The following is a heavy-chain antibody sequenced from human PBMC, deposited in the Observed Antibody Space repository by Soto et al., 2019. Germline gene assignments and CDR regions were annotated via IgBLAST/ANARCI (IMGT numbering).Heavy chain of an antibody. CDR1: EFTFSSYA. J-gene: IGHJ3*02. CDR3: AKDPAGDAFDI. CDR2: INANGGGI. Sequence: EVQLLESGGGLVQPGGSLRLSCAASEFTFSSYAMSWVRQAPGKGLEWVSAINANGGGITYADSVRGRFIISRDNSKNTLYLQMNSLRAEDTAVYYCAKDPAGDAFDIWGQGTMVTVSS. V-gene: IGHV3-23*01.